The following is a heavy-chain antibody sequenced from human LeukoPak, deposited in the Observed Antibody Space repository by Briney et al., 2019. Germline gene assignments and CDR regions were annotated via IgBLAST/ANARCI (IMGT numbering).Heavy chain of an antibody. Sequence: ASVKVSCKASGGTFSSYAISWVRQAPGQGLEWMGGIIPIFGTANYAQKFQGRVTITADKSTSTAYMELSSLRSEDTAVYYCASYGYSGYANFDYWGQGTPVTVSS. V-gene: IGHV1-69*06. CDR1: GGTFSSYA. CDR2: IIPIFGTA. D-gene: IGHD5-12*01. CDR3: ASYGYSGYANFDY. J-gene: IGHJ4*02.